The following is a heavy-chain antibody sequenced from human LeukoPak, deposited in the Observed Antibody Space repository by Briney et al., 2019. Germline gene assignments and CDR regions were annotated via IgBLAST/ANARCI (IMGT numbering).Heavy chain of an antibody. V-gene: IGHV3-23*01. J-gene: IGHJ4*02. CDR3: VREARGETYDF. CDR1: GFTFSNHA. CDR2: ISCCDGTT. D-gene: IGHD3-10*01. Sequence: GGSLRLSCAASGFTFSNHAMSWVRQAPGKGLEWVSAISCCDGTTYYADSVKGRSSISRDNSGNSLYLQMSSLRADDTAVYYCVREARGETYDFWGQGTLVTVSS.